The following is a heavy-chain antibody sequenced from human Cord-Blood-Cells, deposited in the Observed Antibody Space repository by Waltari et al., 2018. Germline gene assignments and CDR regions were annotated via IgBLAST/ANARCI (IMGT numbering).Heavy chain of an antibody. D-gene: IGHD2-2*01. CDR1: GGSFSGYY. V-gene: IGHV4-34*01. CDR3: ARGHGELLSSTSCFDY. CDR2: INHSGST. J-gene: IGHJ4*02. Sequence: QVQLQQRGAGLLKPSETLSLTCAVYGGSFSGYYWSWIRQPPGKGLEWIGEINHSGSTNYNPSLKSRVTISVDTSKNQFSLKLSSVTAADTAVYYCARGHGELLSSTSCFDYWGQGTLVTVSS.